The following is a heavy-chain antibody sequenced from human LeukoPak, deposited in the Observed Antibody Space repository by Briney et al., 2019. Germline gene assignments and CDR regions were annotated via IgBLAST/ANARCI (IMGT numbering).Heavy chain of an antibody. D-gene: IGHD3-22*01. J-gene: IGHJ4*02. Sequence: PGGSLRLSCAASGFTFSDYYMNWIRQTPGKGLEWVSYISTGGGAIYYADSVKGRFTISRDNAKNSLYLQMNSLRAEDTALYYCARDASNYYDSSAFSYWGQGTLVTVSS. V-gene: IGHV3-11*04. CDR3: ARDASNYYDSSAFSY. CDR2: ISTGGGAI. CDR1: GFTFSDYY.